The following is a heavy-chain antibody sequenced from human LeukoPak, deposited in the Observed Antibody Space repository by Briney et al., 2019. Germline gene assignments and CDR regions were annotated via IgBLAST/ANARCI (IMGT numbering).Heavy chain of an antibody. CDR1: GYTFTSYG. CDR3: AREGRVDSGWTYYYYYGMDV. J-gene: IGHJ6*04. Sequence: ASVKVSCKASGYTFTSYGISWVRQAPGQGLEWMGWISAYNGNTNYAQKLQGRVTITTDTSTSTAYMELRSLRSDDTAVYYCAREGRVDSGWTYYYYYGMDVWGKGTTVTVSS. CDR2: ISAYNGNT. D-gene: IGHD6-19*01. V-gene: IGHV1-18*04.